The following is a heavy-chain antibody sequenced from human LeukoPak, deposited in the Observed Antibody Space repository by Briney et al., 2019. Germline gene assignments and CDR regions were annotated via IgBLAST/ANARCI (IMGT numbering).Heavy chain of an antibody. D-gene: IGHD3-9*01. V-gene: IGHV3-7*01. J-gene: IGHJ4*02. CDR3: ARGYDILTGPPVY. CDR2: IKQDGSEK. CDR1: GFTFSSYW. Sequence: GSLRLSCAASGFTFSSYWMSWVRQAPGKGLEWVANIKQDGSEKYYVDSVKGRFTISRDNAKNSLYLQMNSLRAEDTAVYYCARGYDILTGPPVYWGQGTLVTVSS.